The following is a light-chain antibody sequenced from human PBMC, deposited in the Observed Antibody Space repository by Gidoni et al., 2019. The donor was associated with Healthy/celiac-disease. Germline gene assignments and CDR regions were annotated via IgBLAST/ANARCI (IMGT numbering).Light chain of an antibody. J-gene: IGKJ1*01. CDR2: GAS. V-gene: IGKV3-20*01. Sequence: EIVLTQSPGTLSLSQWERATLSCRASQSVSSSYLAWYQQKPGQAPRLLIYGASSRATGIPDRFSGSGSGTDFTLTISRLEPEDFVVYYCQQYGSSPTWTFGQGTKVEIK. CDR1: QSVSSSY. CDR3: QQYGSSPTWT.